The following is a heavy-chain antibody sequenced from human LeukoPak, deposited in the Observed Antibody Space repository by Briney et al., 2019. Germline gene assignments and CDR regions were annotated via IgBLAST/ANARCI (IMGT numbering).Heavy chain of an antibody. Sequence: SETLSLTCTVSGGSINNYYWSWIRQPPGKGLEWIGYIYYSGSTNYSPSLKSRVTISVDTSKNQFSLKLSSVTAADTAVYYCARGNSGPDYWGQGTLVTVSS. CDR2: IYYSGST. D-gene: IGHD4-23*01. CDR3: ARGNSGPDY. J-gene: IGHJ4*02. CDR1: GGSINNYY. V-gene: IGHV4-59*08.